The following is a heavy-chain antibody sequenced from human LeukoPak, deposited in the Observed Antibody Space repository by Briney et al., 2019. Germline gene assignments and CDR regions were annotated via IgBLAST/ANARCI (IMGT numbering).Heavy chain of an antibody. Sequence: SQTLSLTCTISGGSISIGGYYWSWIRQHPGKALEWIGYIYYSGSTYYNPSLESRVTMSVDTSKNQFSLKLSSVTAADTAVYYCARYKVGYFDYWGQGTRVTVSS. CDR2: IYYSGST. D-gene: IGHD1-1*01. CDR1: GGSISIGGYY. V-gene: IGHV4-31*03. CDR3: ARYKVGYFDY. J-gene: IGHJ4*02.